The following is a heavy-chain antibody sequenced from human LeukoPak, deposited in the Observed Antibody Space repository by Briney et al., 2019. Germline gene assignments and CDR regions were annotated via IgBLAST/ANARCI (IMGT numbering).Heavy chain of an antibody. CDR2: IYYSGSN. D-gene: IGHD3-3*01. J-gene: IGHJ3*02. CDR1: GGSISSYY. Sequence: SETLSLTCTVSGGSISSYYWSWIRQPPGKGLEWIGYIYYSGSNNYNTSLKSRVTISVDTSKNQFSLKMSSVTAADTAVYYCARDGRFPRRTFDIWGQGTMVTVSS. CDR3: ARDGRFPRRTFDI. V-gene: IGHV4-59*01.